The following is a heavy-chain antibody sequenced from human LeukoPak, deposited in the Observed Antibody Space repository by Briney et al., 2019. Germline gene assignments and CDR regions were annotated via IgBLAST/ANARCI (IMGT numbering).Heavy chain of an antibody. CDR2: INHSGST. V-gene: IGHV4-34*01. CDR1: GGSFSRYY. CDR3: ARGFIGYSYGYLWFDP. J-gene: IGHJ5*02. Sequence: SETLSLTCAVYGGSFSRYYWSWIRQPPGKGLEWIGEINHSGSTNYNPSLKSRVTISVDTSKNQFSLKLSSVTAADTAVYYCARGFIGYSYGYLWFDPWGQGTLVTVSS. D-gene: IGHD5-18*01.